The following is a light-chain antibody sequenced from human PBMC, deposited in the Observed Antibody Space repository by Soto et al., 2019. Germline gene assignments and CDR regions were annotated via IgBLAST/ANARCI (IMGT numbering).Light chain of an antibody. CDR2: DSS. CDR3: QQRKHWPPIP. V-gene: IGKV3-11*01. CDR1: QSVHKF. J-gene: IGKJ5*01. Sequence: EVEWTQSRATLSFSPGETSTLSSRASQSVHKFLAWYQQRPGQPPRLLIFDSSNRATGFPVRFSGSGSGTVFTLTIGSLEPEDSPVYYCQQRKHWPPIPFGPGRRREIK.